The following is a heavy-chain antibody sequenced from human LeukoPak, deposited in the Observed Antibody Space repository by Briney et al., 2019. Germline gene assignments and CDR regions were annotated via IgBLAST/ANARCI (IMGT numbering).Heavy chain of an antibody. CDR2: ITTSGSTF. J-gene: IGHJ4*02. V-gene: IGHV3-48*03. Sequence: GGSLRLSCAASGFTFRSYEMNWVCQAPGKGLEWISYITTSGSTFYYADSVKGRFTISRDNAKNSLYLQMNSLRAEDTAVYYCARAGGITMVRGEYYFDYWGQGTLVTVSS. CDR3: ARAGGITMVRGEYYFDY. D-gene: IGHD3-10*01. CDR1: GFTFRSYE.